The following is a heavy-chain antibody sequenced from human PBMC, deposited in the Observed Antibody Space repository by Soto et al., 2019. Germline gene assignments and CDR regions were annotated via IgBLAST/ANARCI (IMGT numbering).Heavy chain of an antibody. CDR2: INPSGGST. Sequence: ASVKVSCKASGYTFTNYYMHWVRQAPGQGLEWMGIINPSGGSTSYAQKFQGRVTMTRDTSTSTVYMELSSVTAADTAVYYCARDLGGSCSSTSCYRKCCGMDVWGQGTTVTVSS. J-gene: IGHJ6*02. D-gene: IGHD2-2*02. CDR3: ARDLGGSCSSTSCYRKCCGMDV. V-gene: IGHV1-46*01. CDR1: GYTFTNYY.